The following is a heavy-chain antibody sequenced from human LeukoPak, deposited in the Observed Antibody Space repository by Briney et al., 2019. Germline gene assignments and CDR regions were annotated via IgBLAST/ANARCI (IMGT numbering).Heavy chain of an antibody. CDR1: GGSISSGDYY. CDR2: IYYSGST. V-gene: IGHV4-39*01. J-gene: IGHJ6*03. D-gene: IGHD6-6*01. CDR3: ARRGYSSSSDYYYYYMDV. Sequence: SETLSLTCTVSGGSISSGDYYWSWIRQPPGKGLEWIGSIYYSGSTYYNPSLKSRVTISVDTSKNQFSLKLSSVTAADTAVYYCARRGYSSSSDYYYYYMDVWGKGTTVTVSS.